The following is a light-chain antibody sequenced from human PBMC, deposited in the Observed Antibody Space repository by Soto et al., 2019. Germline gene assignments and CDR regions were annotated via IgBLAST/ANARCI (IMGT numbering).Light chain of an antibody. V-gene: IGKV1-33*01. J-gene: IGKJ4*01. CDR1: QDITNY. Sequence: DIQMTQSPSSLSASVGDRVTITCQASQDITNYLNWYLQKPGKAPKLLIYDASNLETGVPSRFSGNGSGTDFTFTISSLQPEDVATYYCQQCDNLPLTFGGGTKVDIK. CDR2: DAS. CDR3: QQCDNLPLT.